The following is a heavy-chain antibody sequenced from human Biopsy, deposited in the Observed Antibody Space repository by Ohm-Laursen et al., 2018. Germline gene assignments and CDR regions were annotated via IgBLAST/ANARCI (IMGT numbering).Heavy chain of an antibody. CDR2: INRKTGAT. Sequence: PSVKVSCNASSYTFTDYNIHWMRQAPGQGLEWLGYINRKTGATNYAQKFQGTVTMTRDTSISTAYLALGSLRSADTAIYYCARDPLNGHKHFDYWGQGTLVTVSS. CDR3: ARDPLNGHKHFDY. CDR1: SYTFTDYN. J-gene: IGHJ4*02. V-gene: IGHV1-2*02. D-gene: IGHD2-8*01.